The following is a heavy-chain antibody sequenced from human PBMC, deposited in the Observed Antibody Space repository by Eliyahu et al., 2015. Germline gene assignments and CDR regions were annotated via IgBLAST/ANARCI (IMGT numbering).Heavy chain of an antibody. Sequence: EVQLVESGGGLVKPGESXTLSCAASGFNFNEAWXXWVXQXPGKGLEWVGRVKSKADGGTTDYATPVQDRFTISRDDSRNMVFLQMNSLKTDDTALYFCTTFGFTAYASFDYWGQGSLVTVSS. J-gene: IGHJ4*02. D-gene: IGHD3-16*01. V-gene: IGHV3-15*05. CDR2: VKSKADGGTT. CDR3: TTFGFTAYASFDY. CDR1: GFNFNEAW.